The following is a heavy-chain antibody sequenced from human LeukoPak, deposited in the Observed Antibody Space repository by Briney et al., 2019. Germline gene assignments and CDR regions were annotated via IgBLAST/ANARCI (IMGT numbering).Heavy chain of an antibody. Sequence: SETLSLTCTVSGGSISSYYWSWTRQPPGKGLEWIGYIYYSGSTNYNPSLKSRVTISVDTSKNQFSLKLSSVTAADTAVYYCARQAWLLDYWGPGTLVTVAS. CDR2: IYYSGST. CDR1: GGSISSYY. CDR3: ARQAWLLDY. V-gene: IGHV4-59*01. J-gene: IGHJ4*02. D-gene: IGHD5-12*01.